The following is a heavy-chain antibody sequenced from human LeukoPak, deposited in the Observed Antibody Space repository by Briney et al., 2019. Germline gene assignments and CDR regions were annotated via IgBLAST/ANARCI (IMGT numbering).Heavy chain of an antibody. CDR1: GFTFSSYD. CDR3: AKRGNPAVGHHYLNV. V-gene: IGHV3-23*01. CDR2: ITISGGST. J-gene: IGHJ6*03. D-gene: IGHD2-2*01. Sequence: GGPLRLSCAASGFTFSSYDMSWVRQAPGKGLEWVSSITISGGSTFYADSVMGRFTISRDNYKNTLYLQMNSLSAEDTAVYYCAKRGNPAVGHHYLNVWGKGTTVSVSS.